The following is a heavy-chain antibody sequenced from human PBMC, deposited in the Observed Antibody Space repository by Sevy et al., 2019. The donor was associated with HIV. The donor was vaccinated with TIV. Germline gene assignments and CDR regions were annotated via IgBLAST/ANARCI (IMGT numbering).Heavy chain of an antibody. Sequence: GGSLRLSCAASGFTFSSYAMSWVRQAPGKGLEWVSAISGSGGSTYYADSVKGRFTISRDNSKNTLYLQMNSLRAEDTAVYSCAKKGDIVVVPAIYGMDVWGQGTTVTVSS. CDR1: GFTFSSYA. CDR3: AKKGDIVVVPAIYGMDV. CDR2: ISGSGGST. D-gene: IGHD2-2*01. J-gene: IGHJ6*02. V-gene: IGHV3-23*01.